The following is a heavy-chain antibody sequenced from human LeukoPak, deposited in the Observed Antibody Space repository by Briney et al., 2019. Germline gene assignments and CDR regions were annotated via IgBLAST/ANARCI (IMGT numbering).Heavy chain of an antibody. V-gene: IGHV4-4*02. CDR3: ARWRGYCSGGSCESPYNWFDP. Sequence: PSGTLSLTCAVSGGSISSSNWWSWVRQPPGKGLEWIGEIYHSGSTNYNPSLKSRVTISVDKSKNQFSLKLSSVTAADTAVYYCARWRGYCSGGSCESPYNWFDPWGQGTLVTVSS. CDR1: GGSISSSNW. J-gene: IGHJ5*02. CDR2: IYHSGST. D-gene: IGHD2-15*01.